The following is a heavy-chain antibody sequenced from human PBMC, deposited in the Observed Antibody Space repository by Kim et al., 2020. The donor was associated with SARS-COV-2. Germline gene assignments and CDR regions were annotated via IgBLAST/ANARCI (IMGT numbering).Heavy chain of an antibody. CDR2: IYPGDSDT. CDR1: GYSFTSYW. V-gene: IGHV5-51*01. D-gene: IGHD6-13*01. CDR3: ARQSSSWYLDYYYYGMDV. J-gene: IGHJ6*02. Sequence: GESLKISCKGSGYSFTSYWIGWVRQMPGKGLEWMGIIYPGDSDTRYSPSFQGQVTISADKSISTAYLQWSSLKASDTAMYYCARQSSSWYLDYYYYGMDVWGQGTTVTVSS.